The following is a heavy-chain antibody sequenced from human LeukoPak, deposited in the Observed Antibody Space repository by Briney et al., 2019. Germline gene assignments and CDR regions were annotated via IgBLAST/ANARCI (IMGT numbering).Heavy chain of an antibody. J-gene: IGHJ6*03. CDR2: IYYSGST. V-gene: IGHV4-59*12. Sequence: SETLSLTCAVYGGSFSGYYWSWIRQPPGKGLEWIGYIYYSGSTNSNPSLKSRVTISVDTSKNQLSLKLSSVTAADTAVYYCARADYRYMDVWGKGTTVTVSS. D-gene: IGHD4-11*01. CDR1: GGSFSGYY. CDR3: ARADYRYMDV.